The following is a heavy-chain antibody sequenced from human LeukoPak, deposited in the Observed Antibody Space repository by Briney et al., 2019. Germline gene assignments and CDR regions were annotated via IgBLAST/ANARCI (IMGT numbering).Heavy chain of an antibody. Sequence: PSETLSLTCAVSGYSISSGYYWGWIRQPPGKGLDWIGSISHSGSTYYNPSLRSRVTISIDPSKNQFSLRLNSVTATDTAVYYCARVVGYSYGNYYFNYWGQGTLVTVSS. CDR1: GYSISSGYY. CDR2: ISHSGST. V-gene: IGHV4-38-2*01. D-gene: IGHD5-18*01. J-gene: IGHJ4*02. CDR3: ARVVGYSYGNYYFNY.